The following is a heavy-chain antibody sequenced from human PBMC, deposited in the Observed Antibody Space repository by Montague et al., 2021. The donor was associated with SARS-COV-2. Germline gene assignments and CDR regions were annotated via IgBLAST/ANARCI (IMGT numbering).Heavy chain of an antibody. CDR1: GGSISTYY. CDR2: IYYSGST. CDR3: ARARITMIVVVNAFDI. V-gene: IGHV4-59*06. J-gene: IGHJ3*02. D-gene: IGHD3-22*01. Sequence: SETLSLTCTVSGGSISTYYWSWIRQPPGKGLEWTGYIYYSGSTYYNPSLKSRVTISVDTSKNQFSLKLSSVTAADTAVYYCARARITMIVVVNAFDIWGQGTMVTVSS.